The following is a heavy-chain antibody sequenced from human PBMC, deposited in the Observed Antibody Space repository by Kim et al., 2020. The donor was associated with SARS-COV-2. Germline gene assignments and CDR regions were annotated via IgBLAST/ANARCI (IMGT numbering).Heavy chain of an antibody. V-gene: IGHV4-39*01. CDR1: GVSISSVSYF. Sequence: SETLSLTCTVSGVSISSVSYFWGWTRQPPGKGLEWVGNMYYSGSTHYSEALRSRLTIFVDTSKNQLSMKLSSVTAADTAVYYCVRLSARGSSWFPYFDSWSQGIPVTVSS. D-gene: IGHD2-2*01. CDR3: VRLSARGSSWFPYFDS. J-gene: IGHJ4*02. CDR2: MYYSGST.